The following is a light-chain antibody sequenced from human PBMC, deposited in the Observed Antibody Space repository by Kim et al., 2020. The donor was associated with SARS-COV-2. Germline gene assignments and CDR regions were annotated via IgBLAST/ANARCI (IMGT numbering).Light chain of an antibody. J-gene: IGKJ2*01. CDR2: AAS. V-gene: IGKV1-39*01. Sequence: SVGNRLTIAGRESKSISSYLNWNQQKPGKAPNLLIYAASSLQSGVPSRFSGSGSGTDFTLTISSLQPEDFATYYCQQSYSTLPYTFGQGTKREI. CDR3: QQSYSTLPYT. CDR1: KSISSY.